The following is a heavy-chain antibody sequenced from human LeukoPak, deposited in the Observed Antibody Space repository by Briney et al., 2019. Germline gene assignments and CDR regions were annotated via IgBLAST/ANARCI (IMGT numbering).Heavy chain of an antibody. D-gene: IGHD6-19*01. Sequence: SETLSLTCAVSGDSITNRSHYWAWIRQSPEKGLEWIATIYFSGITYYNHFLKSRVTISLDTSKNRFSLKLNSVTAADTAVYYCATLRGSSGWYDYWGQGALVTVSS. J-gene: IGHJ4*02. CDR3: ATLRGSSGWYDY. CDR1: GDSITNRSHY. V-gene: IGHV4-39*07. CDR2: IYFSGIT.